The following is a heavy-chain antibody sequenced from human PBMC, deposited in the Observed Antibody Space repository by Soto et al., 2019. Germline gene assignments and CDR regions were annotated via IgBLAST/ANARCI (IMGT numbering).Heavy chain of an antibody. J-gene: IGHJ6*03. Sequence: SETLSLTCAVYGGSFSGYYWSWIRQPPGKGLEWIGEINHSGSTNYNPSLKSRVTISVDTSKNQFSLKLSSVTAADTAVYYCARGAEIVVVPAAPMEFWDYYYYMDVWGKGTTVTVSS. V-gene: IGHV4-34*01. CDR3: ARGAEIVVVPAAPMEFWDYYYYMDV. CDR2: INHSGST. D-gene: IGHD2-2*01. CDR1: GGSFSGYY.